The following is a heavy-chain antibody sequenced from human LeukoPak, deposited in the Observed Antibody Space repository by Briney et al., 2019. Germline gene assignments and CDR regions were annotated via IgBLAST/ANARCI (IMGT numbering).Heavy chain of an antibody. CDR2: IYYSGST. V-gene: IGHV4-59*01. CDR1: GGSISSYY. J-gene: IGHJ4*02. D-gene: IGHD5-18*01. Sequence: SGTLSLTCTVSGGSISSYYWSWIRQPPGKGLEWIGYIYYSGSTNYNPSLKSRVTISVDTSKNQFSLKLSSVTAADTAVYYCARGRTAMVPFDYWGQGTLVTVSS. CDR3: ARGRTAMVPFDY.